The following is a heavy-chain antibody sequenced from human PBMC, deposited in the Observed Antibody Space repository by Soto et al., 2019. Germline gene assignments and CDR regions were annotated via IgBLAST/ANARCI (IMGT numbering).Heavy chain of an antibody. CDR2: ITSSSSYI. D-gene: IGHD3-22*01. V-gene: IGHV3-21*01. CDR1: GFTFSLDS. Sequence: GGSLSLSCAASGFTFSLDSMIWVRHAPGKGLEWVASITSSSSYIYYEDSLKGRFTISRDNAKNSLFLQLDSLRAEDTAVYFCVRARSTDSRPDYWGQGTLVTVSS. CDR3: VRARSTDSRPDY. J-gene: IGHJ4*02.